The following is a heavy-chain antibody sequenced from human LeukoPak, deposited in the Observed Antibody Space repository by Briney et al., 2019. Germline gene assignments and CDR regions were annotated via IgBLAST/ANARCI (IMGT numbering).Heavy chain of an antibody. CDR2: ISGSGGST. CDR1: GFTFSSYA. Sequence: GGSLRLSCAASGFTFSSYAMSWVRQAPGKGLEWVSAISGSGGSTYYADSVKGRFTISRDNSKNTLYLQMNSLRAEDTAVYYCAKDREKGAAAGDDAFDIWGQGTMVTVSS. J-gene: IGHJ3*02. CDR3: AKDREKGAAAGDDAFDI. D-gene: IGHD6-13*01. V-gene: IGHV3-23*01.